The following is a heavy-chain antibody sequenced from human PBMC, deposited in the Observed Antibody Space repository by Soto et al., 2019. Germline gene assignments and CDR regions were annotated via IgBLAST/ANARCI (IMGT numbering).Heavy chain of an antibody. CDR3: ARAAYYYDSSGYRSGDYFDY. CDR2: IYHSGST. D-gene: IGHD3-22*01. J-gene: IGHJ4*02. CDR1: GGSISSSNW. Sequence: QVQLQESGPGLVKPSGTLSLTCAVSGGSISSSNWWSWVRQPPGKGLEWIGEIYHSGSTNYNPSLKSRVTISVDKSKNQFSLKLSSVTAADTAVYYCARAAYYYDSSGYRSGDYFDYWGQGTLVTVSS. V-gene: IGHV4-4*02.